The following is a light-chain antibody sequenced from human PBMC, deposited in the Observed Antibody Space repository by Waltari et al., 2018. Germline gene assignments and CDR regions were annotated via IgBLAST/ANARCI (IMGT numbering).Light chain of an antibody. CDR1: SSNIGAGYD. Sequence: QSVLTQPPSVSAAHGQRVTISCTGSSSNIGAGYDVHWYQHLPGAAPELLIYANTNRPSGVPDRISASKSGTSASLAITGLQAADEAVYYCQSYDSSLSGVVFGGGTKLTVL. CDR2: ANT. V-gene: IGLV1-40*01. CDR3: QSYDSSLSGVV. J-gene: IGLJ2*01.